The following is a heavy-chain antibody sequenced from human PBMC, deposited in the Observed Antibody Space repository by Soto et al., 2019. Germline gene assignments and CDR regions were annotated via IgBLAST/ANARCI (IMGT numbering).Heavy chain of an antibody. CDR2: IFPGDSDT. V-gene: IGHV5-51*01. CDR1: GYSFTSYW. J-gene: IGHJ6*02. D-gene: IGHD6-19*01. Sequence: DVQLVQSGAEVKKSGESLKISCKGSGYSFTSYWIGWVRQMPGKGLEWMGIIFPGDSDTRYSPSFQGQVTISADKSISTAYLQWSSLKASDTAMYYCARHLKPHSSGWGGYGLDVWGQGTAVTVSS. CDR3: ARHLKPHSSGWGGYGLDV.